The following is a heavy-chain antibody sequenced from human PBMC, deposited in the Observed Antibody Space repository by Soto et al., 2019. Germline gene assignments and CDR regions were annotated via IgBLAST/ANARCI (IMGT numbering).Heavy chain of an antibody. CDR1: GGSISSGYYY. CDR2: IYYSGTT. CDR3: ARYVNPYDTAVWFDP. D-gene: IGHD3-9*01. Sequence: SETLSLTCTVSGGSISSGYYYWSWIRQPPGKGLEWIGYIYYSGTTNYNSSLKSRVTISLDTSKNQFSLRLRSVTAADTAVYYCARYVNPYDTAVWFDPWGQGTLVTVSS. V-gene: IGHV4-61*01. J-gene: IGHJ5*02.